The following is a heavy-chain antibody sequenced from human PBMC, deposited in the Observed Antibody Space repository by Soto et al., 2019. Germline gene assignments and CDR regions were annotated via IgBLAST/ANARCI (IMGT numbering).Heavy chain of an antibody. V-gene: IGHV4-30-2*01. J-gene: IGHJ4*02. Sequence: QLQLQESGSGLVKPSQTLSLTCVVSGGSISRGDFSWTWIRQPPGKGLEWVGYIYRSGSTYYNPSLKSPVSISLDKSKNQFSLNLTSVTAADTAVYYCARGKTNYFFDLWGQGHLGTVSS. CDR3: ARGKTNYFFDL. CDR1: GGSISRGDFS. CDR2: IYRSGST. D-gene: IGHD3-10*01.